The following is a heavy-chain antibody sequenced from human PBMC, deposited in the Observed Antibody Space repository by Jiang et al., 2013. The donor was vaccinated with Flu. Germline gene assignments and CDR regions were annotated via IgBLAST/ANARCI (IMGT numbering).Heavy chain of an antibody. V-gene: IGHV3-64D*06. CDR2: ITGNGDGA. D-gene: IGHD2-2*02. CDR1: GFTFSSYA. J-gene: IGHJ4*02. CDR3: VRKYPGQTPFDH. Sequence: VQLVESGGGLVQPGGSLRLSCSASGFTFSSYAMYWVRQSPGKGPESVSGITGNGDGANYADSVKGRFSISRDNSNNMLYLQMSSLRPEDTAVYYCVRKYPGQTPFDHWGQGTLVTVSS.